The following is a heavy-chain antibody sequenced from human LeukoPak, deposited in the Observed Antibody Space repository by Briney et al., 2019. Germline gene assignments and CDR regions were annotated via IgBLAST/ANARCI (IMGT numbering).Heavy chain of an antibody. J-gene: IGHJ4*02. CDR2: IYSIGYT. D-gene: IGHD1/OR15-1a*01. V-gene: IGHV4-4*07. CDR3: ARGEHSADY. CDR1: GGSIRSYY. Sequence: PSETLSLACTVSGGSIRSYYWNWIRQPPGKGLECIARIYSIGYTNYNPSLKNRVSMSVDTSKTQFSLKLTSLTAADTAVYYCARGEHSADYWGPGALVTVSS.